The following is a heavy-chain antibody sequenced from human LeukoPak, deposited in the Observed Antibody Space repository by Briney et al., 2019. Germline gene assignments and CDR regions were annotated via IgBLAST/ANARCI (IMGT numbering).Heavy chain of an antibody. CDR2: IYTSGST. D-gene: IGHD4-17*01. J-gene: IGHJ4*02. V-gene: IGHV4-61*02. CDR3: ARETRYGDFNY. Sequence: PSETLSLTCTVSGGSLRSGGYYWSWLRQPAGKGLEWIGRIYTSGSTNYNPSLKSRVTMSVDTSKNQFSLKLSSVTAADTAVYYCARETRYGDFNYWGQGTLVTVSS. CDR1: GGSLRSGGYY.